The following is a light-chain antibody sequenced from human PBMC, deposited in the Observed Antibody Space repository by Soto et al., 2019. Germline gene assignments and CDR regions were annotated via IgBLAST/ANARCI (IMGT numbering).Light chain of an antibody. CDR2: EVT. V-gene: IGLV2-14*01. CDR1: SSDVGAYNS. Sequence: QSALTQPPSASGSPGQSVTISCTGTSSDVGAYNSVSWYQHHPGKAPKLIIYEVTDRPSGVSNRFSGSKSGNTASLTISGLQAEDEAEYYCSSYTNINTRACVFGTGTKLTVL. CDR3: SSYTNINTRACV. J-gene: IGLJ1*01.